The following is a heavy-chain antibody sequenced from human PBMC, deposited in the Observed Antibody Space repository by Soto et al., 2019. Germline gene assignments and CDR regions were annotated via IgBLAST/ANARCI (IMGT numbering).Heavy chain of an antibody. D-gene: IGHD4-17*01. CDR2: IYPSDSQT. CDR1: GYSFINYW. CDR3: ARHGFYGDYSSNYFDP. V-gene: IGHV5-51*01. J-gene: IGHJ5*02. Sequence: PVESLKVSWKGSGYSFINYWSAWVRQMPGKGLEYMGIIYPSDSQTRYSPSFQGQVTISADKSISTAYLQWTSLKASDTAIYYCARHGFYGDYSSNYFDPWGQGTLVTVPS.